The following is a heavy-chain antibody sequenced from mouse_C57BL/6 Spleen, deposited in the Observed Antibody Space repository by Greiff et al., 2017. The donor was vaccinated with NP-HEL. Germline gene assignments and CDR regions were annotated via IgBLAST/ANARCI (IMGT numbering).Heavy chain of an antibody. CDR3: AMVDYDYDVGYAMDY. D-gene: IGHD2-4*01. V-gene: IGHV5-16*01. CDR1: GFTFSDYY. Sequence: DVMLVESEGGLVQPGRSLKLSCTASGFTFSDYYMAWVRQAPEKGLEWVANINYDGSSTYYLDSLKGRFIISRDNAKNILYLQMSSLKSEDTATNYCAMVDYDYDVGYAMDYGGQGTSVTASS. J-gene: IGHJ4*01. CDR2: INYDGSST.